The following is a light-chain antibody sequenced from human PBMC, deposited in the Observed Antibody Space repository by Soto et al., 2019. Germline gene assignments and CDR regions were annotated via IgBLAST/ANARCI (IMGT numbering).Light chain of an antibody. V-gene: IGLV4-69*01. CDR1: SGHTSYA. CDR2: VNSDGSH. CDR3: QTWGTGGV. Sequence: QPVLTQSPSASASLGGSIKLTCTLSSGHTSYAIAWHQQQPEKGPRYLMKVNSDGSHSKGDGIPERFSASSSGPERYLTISSLQSEDEADYYCQTWGTGGVFGGGTKVTVL. J-gene: IGLJ3*02.